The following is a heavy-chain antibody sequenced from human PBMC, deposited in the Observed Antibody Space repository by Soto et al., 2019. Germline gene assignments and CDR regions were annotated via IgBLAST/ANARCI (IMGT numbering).Heavy chain of an antibody. CDR1: GNSISSYSYY. J-gene: IGHJ4*02. V-gene: IGHV4-39*01. D-gene: IGHD3-16*01. CDR2: MHYSGTT. CDR3: SRALGEPREPWFVGFDY. Sequence: SETPSLTCTVSGNSISSYSYYWGWIRQPPRKVLEWIGTMHYSGTTSYNPSLKSRVTITIDTSRNQLFLKLSSVTAADKAIYYCSRALGEPREPWFVGFDYWVQGSKVT.